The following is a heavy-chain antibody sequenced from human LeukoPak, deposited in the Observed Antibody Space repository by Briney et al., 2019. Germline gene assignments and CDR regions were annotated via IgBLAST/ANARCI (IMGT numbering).Heavy chain of an antibody. CDR3: ARGAAMIVVGGAFDI. J-gene: IGHJ3*02. Sequence: SETLSLTCTVSGGSISSYYWSWIRQPPGKGLEWIGYIYYSGSTNYNPSLKSRVTISVDTSKNQFSLKLSSVTAAGTAVYYCARGAAMIVVGGAFDIWGQGTMVTVSS. D-gene: IGHD3-22*01. CDR2: IYYSGST. V-gene: IGHV4-59*01. CDR1: GGSISSYY.